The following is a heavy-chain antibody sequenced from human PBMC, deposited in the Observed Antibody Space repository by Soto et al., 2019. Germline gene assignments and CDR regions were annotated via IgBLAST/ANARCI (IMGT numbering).Heavy chain of an antibody. CDR2: INAGNGNT. J-gene: IGHJ4*02. Sequence: RASVKVSCKASGYTFTSYAMHWVRQAPGQRLEWMGWINAGNGNTKYSQKFQGRVTITRDTSASTAYMELSSLRSEDTAVYYCARDRITIFGVVIIPGYFDYWGQGTLVTVSS. CDR3: ARDRITIFGVVIIPGYFDY. V-gene: IGHV1-3*01. D-gene: IGHD3-3*01. CDR1: GYTFTSYA.